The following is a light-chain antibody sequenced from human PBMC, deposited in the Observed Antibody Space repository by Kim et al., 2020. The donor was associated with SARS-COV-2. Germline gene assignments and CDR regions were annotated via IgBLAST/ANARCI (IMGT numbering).Light chain of an antibody. J-gene: IGLJ1*01. CDR1: NIGSKT. CDR2: YDH. V-gene: IGLV3-21*04. CDR3: QVWDSSADHFV. Sequence: SYELTQPPSVSVAPGKPARVTCGGDNIGSKTVHWYQQKPGQAPMLVIYYDHDRPSGIPERFSGSNSGNTATLTISRVEAGDEADYYCQVWDSSADHFVFGTGTKVTVL.